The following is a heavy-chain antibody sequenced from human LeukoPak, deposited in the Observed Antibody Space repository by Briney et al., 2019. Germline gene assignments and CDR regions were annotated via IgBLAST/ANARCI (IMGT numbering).Heavy chain of an antibody. CDR1: GFTFDDYA. CDR2: ISWISGSI. Sequence: PGRSLRLSCAASGFTFDDYAMHWVRQAPGKGLEWVSGISWISGSIGYADSVKGRFTISRDNAKNSLYLQMNSLRAEDTALYYCAKDPDYDILTGYYFDYWGQGTLVTVSS. D-gene: IGHD3-9*01. V-gene: IGHV3-9*01. J-gene: IGHJ4*02. CDR3: AKDPDYDILTGYYFDY.